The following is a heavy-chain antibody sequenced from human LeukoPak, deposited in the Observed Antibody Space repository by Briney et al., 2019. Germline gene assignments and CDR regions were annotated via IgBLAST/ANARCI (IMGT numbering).Heavy chain of an antibody. J-gene: IGHJ4*02. CDR3: ARRGDISTDYAFDY. Sequence: SETLSLTCSVSGGSINSDSHHWDWIRQAPGKGLEWIGNIYYSGTSSYNPSLKSRVTMSVDTSKSHFSLRLTSVTAAYTAVYYCARRGDISTDYAFDYWGQGTLVTVSS. CDR1: GGSINSDSHH. CDR2: IYYSGTS. D-gene: IGHD3-9*01. V-gene: IGHV4-39*02.